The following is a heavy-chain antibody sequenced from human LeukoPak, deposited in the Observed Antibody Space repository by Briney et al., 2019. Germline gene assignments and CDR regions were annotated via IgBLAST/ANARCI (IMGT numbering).Heavy chain of an antibody. Sequence: KAGGSLRLSCAASGFTFSRYSMHWVRQAPGKGLEWVSSISGTSKYIHYSDSVKGRFTISRDNSKNSFYLQMNSLRVEDTAVYYCAREPQQFLEWLFDASPDYYYYMDVWGKGTTVTVSS. CDR3: AREPQQFLEWLFDASPDYYYYMDV. V-gene: IGHV3-21*01. J-gene: IGHJ6*03. CDR1: GFTFSRYS. CDR2: ISGTSKYI. D-gene: IGHD3-3*01.